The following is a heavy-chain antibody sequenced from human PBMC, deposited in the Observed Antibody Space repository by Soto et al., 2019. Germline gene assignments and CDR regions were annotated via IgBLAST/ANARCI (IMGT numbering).Heavy chain of an antibody. Sequence: QVQLVQSGAEVRQPGASVKVSCKASGYSFTTYGMSWVRQAPGQGLEYMGWFNGYGHGAKYVQRFQGRFSMTTDTSTNTVYIDLRSLTSDDTAVYYCVRDLIGDFYYWGQETVVIVTP. J-gene: IGHJ4*02. D-gene: IGHD3-10*01. CDR2: FNGYGHGA. V-gene: IGHV1-18*01. CDR3: VRDLIGDFYY. CDR1: GYSFTTYG.